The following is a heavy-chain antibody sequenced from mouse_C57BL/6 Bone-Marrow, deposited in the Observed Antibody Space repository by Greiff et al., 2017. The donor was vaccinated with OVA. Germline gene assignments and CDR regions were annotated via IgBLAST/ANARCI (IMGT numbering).Heavy chain of an antibody. CDR1: EYEFPSHD. J-gene: IGHJ4*01. CDR3: ARHATVPAMDY. CDR2: INSDGGST. V-gene: IGHV5-2*01. Sequence: EVQRVESGGGLVQPGASLKLSCESNEYEFPSHDMSWVRKTPEKRLELVAAINSDGGSTYYPDTIERRFIISRDNTKKTLYLQMSSLKSDDTALYYCARHATVPAMDYWGKGTSVTVSS. D-gene: IGHD1-1*01.